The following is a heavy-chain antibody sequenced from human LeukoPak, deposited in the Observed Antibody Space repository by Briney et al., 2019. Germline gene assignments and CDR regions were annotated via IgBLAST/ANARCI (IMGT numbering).Heavy chain of an antibody. CDR1: GFTFSSYA. Sequence: GGSLRLSCVASGFTFSSYAMSWVRQAPGKGLEWVSGISGSGGSTYHADSVKGRFTISRDNSKNTLYLQMNSLRAEDTAVYYCAKELDSSGYFDYWGQGTLVTVSS. V-gene: IGHV3-23*01. CDR2: ISGSGGST. D-gene: IGHD3-22*01. J-gene: IGHJ4*02. CDR3: AKELDSSGYFDY.